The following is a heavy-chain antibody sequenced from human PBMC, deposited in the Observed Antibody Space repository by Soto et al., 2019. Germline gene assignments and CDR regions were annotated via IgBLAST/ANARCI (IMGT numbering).Heavy chain of an antibody. CDR1: GGSISSSSYY. V-gene: IGHV4-39*01. Sequence: SETLSFTCTVSGGSISSSSYYWGWIRQPPGKGLEWIGSIYYSGSTYYNPSLKSRVTISVDTSKNQFSLKLSSVTAADTAVYYCARHRYYYDSSGLFDPWGQGTLVTVSS. CDR2: IYYSGST. D-gene: IGHD3-22*01. CDR3: ARHRYYYDSSGLFDP. J-gene: IGHJ5*02.